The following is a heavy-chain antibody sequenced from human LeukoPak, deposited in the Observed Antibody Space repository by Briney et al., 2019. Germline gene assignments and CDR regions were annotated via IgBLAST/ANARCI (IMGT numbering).Heavy chain of an antibody. J-gene: IGHJ5*02. CDR3: ARGVGAPNWFDP. CDR1: EYTFTDYY. D-gene: IGHD1-26*01. V-gene: IGHV1-2*02. Sequence: ASVKVSCKTSEYTFTDYYMHWVRQAPGQGLEWVGWINPKSGVTNYAQKFQGRVTMTRDTSISTAYMELSSLTSDDTAVYYCARGVGAPNWFDPWGQETLVTVSS. CDR2: INPKSGVT.